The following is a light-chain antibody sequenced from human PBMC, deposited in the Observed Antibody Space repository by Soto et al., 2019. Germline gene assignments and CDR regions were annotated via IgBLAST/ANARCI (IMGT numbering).Light chain of an antibody. CDR1: SSDVGGYNY. Sequence: QSALTQPASVSGSPGQSITISCTGTSSDVGGYNYVSWYQQHPGKAPKLMIYEVSNRPSGVSNRFSGSKSVNTGSLTISGLQAEDEADYYCISYTSSSTVVFGGGTKLTVL. CDR2: EVS. V-gene: IGLV2-14*01. J-gene: IGLJ2*01. CDR3: ISYTSSSTVV.